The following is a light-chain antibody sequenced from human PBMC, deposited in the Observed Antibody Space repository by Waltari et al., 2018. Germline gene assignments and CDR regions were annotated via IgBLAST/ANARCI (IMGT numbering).Light chain of an antibody. J-gene: IGKJ1*01. CDR3: QQYNGWPT. CDR2: GAS. Sequence: ETVMTQDPATLSVSPGERATLACRVSHSVSSNLAWYQQKPGQAPRLLIYGASTRVTGIPARFSGSGSGTEFTLTISSLQSEDFAVYFCQQYNGWPTFGQGTRVEIK. CDR1: HSVSSN. V-gene: IGKV3-15*01.